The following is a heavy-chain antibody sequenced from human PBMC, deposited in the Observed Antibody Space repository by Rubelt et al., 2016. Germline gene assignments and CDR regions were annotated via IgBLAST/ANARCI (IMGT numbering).Heavy chain of an antibody. J-gene: IGHJ4*02. D-gene: IGHD3-10*01. Sequence: LVQHGGSLRLSCAASGFTFGRYWMNWFRQAPGKGLEWVANIREDGSEKNYVDSVKGRFTISRDNAKNSLYLQMNSLRGEDTAVYYCARALGSGSSDYWGQGTLVTVSS. CDR2: IREDGSEK. V-gene: IGHV3-7*03. CDR1: GFTFGRYW. CDR3: ARALGSGSSDY.